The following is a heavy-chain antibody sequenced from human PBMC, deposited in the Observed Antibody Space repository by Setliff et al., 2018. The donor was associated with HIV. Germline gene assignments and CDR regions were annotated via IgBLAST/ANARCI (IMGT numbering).Heavy chain of an antibody. CDR3: ARVPFRSAWFSGGHDAFDI. CDR1: GYTFNNYY. D-gene: IGHD6-19*01. Sequence: GASVKVSCKASGYTFNNYYMHWVRQAPGQGLEWMGWISGYNGNTKYAQSFQGRVAITTETSTSTAYMEMRSLRSDDTAVYYCARVPFRSAWFSGGHDAFDIWGQGTMVTVSS. V-gene: IGHV1-18*04. J-gene: IGHJ3*02. CDR2: ISGYNGNT.